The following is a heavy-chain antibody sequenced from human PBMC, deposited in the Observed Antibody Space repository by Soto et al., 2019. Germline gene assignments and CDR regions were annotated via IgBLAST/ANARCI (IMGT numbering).Heavy chain of an antibody. V-gene: IGHV1-18*01. CDR3: ARTLGYCSVGICFGYFDY. Sequence: ASVKVSCKASGYTFTSYGISWVRQAPGQGLEWMGWISAYNGNTNYAQKLQGRVTMTTDTSTSTAYMELRSLRSDDTAVYYCARTLGYCSVGICFGYFDYWGQGTLVTVSS. CDR2: ISAYNGNT. J-gene: IGHJ4*01. D-gene: IGHD2-15*01. CDR1: GYTFTSYG.